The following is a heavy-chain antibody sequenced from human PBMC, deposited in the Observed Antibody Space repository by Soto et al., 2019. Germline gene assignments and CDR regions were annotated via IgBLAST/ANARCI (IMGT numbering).Heavy chain of an antibody. CDR2: MNPNSGNT. V-gene: IGHV1-8*01. J-gene: IGHJ6*02. CDR3: ARGYYDFWSGYYRSYYYGMDV. CDR1: GYTFTSYD. Sequence: ASVKVSCKASGYTFTSYDINWVRQATGQGLEWMGWMNPNSGNTGYAQKFQGRVTMTRTTSISTAYMELSSLRSEDTAVYYCARGYYDFWSGYYRSYYYGMDVWGQGTTVPVSS. D-gene: IGHD3-3*01.